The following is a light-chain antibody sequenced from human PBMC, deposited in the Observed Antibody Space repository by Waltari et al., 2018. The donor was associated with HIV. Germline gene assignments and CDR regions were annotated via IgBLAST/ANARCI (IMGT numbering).Light chain of an antibody. Sequence: VLTQPPSVSVAPGKTARITCGGNNIGRKNVHWYQQKPGQAPVLVIYDDSDRPSGITERFSGSNSGNTATLTISSVEAGDEADYYCQVWDRNSDHYVFGTGTKVTVL. CDR3: QVWDRNSDHYV. CDR1: NIGRKN. V-gene: IGLV3-21*04. CDR2: DDS. J-gene: IGLJ1*01.